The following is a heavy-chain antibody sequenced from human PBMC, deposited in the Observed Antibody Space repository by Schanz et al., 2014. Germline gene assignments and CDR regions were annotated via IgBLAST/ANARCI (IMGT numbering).Heavy chain of an antibody. CDR1: GFTVSSNH. D-gene: IGHD6-13*01. J-gene: IGHJ6*02. V-gene: IGHV3-66*01. Sequence: EVQLLESGGGLVQPGGSLRLSCAASGFTVSSNHMSWVRQAPGKGLEWVSVIYSGIGAYYADSVKDRFTVSRDNSKNTLYLQMNSLRAEDTSVYFCARVRRRIATPSTPSFRNYYYYAMDVWGQGTTVTVSS. CDR3: ARVRRRIATPSTPSFRNYYYYAMDV. CDR2: IYSGIGA.